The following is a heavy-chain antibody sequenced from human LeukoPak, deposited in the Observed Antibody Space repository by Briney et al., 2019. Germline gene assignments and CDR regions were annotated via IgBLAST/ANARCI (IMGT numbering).Heavy chain of an antibody. D-gene: IGHD5-24*01. V-gene: IGHV1-2*02. CDR1: GYTFTSYA. Sequence: ASVKVSCKASGYTFTSYAMHWVRHAPGQGLEWMGCITPSCGTNYPQKFQGRVAITREPSITTAYMDLNRLTSDDTAVYYCARDRYGDGFAHFDYWGQGALVTVSS. CDR3: ARDRYGDGFAHFDY. J-gene: IGHJ4*02. CDR2: ITPSCGT.